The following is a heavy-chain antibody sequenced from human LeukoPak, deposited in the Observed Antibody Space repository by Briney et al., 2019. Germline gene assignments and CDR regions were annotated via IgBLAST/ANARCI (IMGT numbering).Heavy chain of an antibody. Sequence: GGSLRPALSTAGFAVVNYAIDWARHAAGKCLEWGSVIGTNGDTYYPASVTGRFTISRENAKNSLYFPMNSLRAGDTAVYYCARGDILTDYSFDPWGEGSLVIVSS. J-gene: IGHJ5*02. CDR1: GFAVVNYA. V-gene: IGHV3-13*04. CDR2: IGTNGDT. CDR3: ARGDILTDYSFDP. D-gene: IGHD3-9*01.